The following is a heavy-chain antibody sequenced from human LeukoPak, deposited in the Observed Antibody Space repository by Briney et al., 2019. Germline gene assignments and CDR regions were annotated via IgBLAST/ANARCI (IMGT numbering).Heavy chain of an antibody. CDR3: ARHLTVTGYGNDAFDI. Sequence: SETLSLTCPVSCGSITRSYWSWVRQPPGKGLEWIGCIHSSGTTNYNPSLESRVTLSLDTSENQFSLKVSSVTAAETAVYYCARHLTVTGYGNDAFDIWGQGTMVAVSS. CDR1: CGSITRSY. J-gene: IGHJ3*02. V-gene: IGHV4-59*08. D-gene: IGHD3-9*01. CDR2: IHSSGTT.